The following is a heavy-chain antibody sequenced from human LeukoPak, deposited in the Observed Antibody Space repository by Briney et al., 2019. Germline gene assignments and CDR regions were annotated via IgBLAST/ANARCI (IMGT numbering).Heavy chain of an antibody. CDR3: ARVGDTAMYYYMDV. J-gene: IGHJ6*03. CDR2: IKQDGNEK. V-gene: IGHV3-7*01. D-gene: IGHD5-18*01. Sequence: PGGSLRLSCAASGFTFSSYWMSWVRQAPGKGLEWVANIKQDGNEKYYVDSVKGRFTISRDNAKNSLYLQMNSLRAEDTAVYYCARVGDTAMYYYMDVWGKGTTVTVSS. CDR1: GFTFSSYW.